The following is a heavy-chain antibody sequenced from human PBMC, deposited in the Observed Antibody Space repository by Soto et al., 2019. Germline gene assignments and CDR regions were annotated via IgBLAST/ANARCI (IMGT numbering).Heavy chain of an antibody. CDR1: GGSISSGNSYS. V-gene: IGHV4-30-2*01. D-gene: IGHD3-16*01. CDR2: ISHTGST. J-gene: IGHJ5*02. Sequence: PSETLSLTCAVSGGSISSGNSYSWSWIRQPPGKGLEWIGSISHTGSTSYNPSLKGRVTMSVDKSKNQFYLKLSSVTAADMAVYYCARAVAPYLGTWFDPWGQGTLVTVSS. CDR3: ARAVAPYLGTWFDP.